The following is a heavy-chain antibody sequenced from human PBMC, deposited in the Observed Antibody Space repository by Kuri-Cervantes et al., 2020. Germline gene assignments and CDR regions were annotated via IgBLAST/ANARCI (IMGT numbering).Heavy chain of an antibody. D-gene: IGHD2-2*01. J-gene: IGHJ6*02. Sequence: ASVKVSCKASGYTFTGYYMHWVRQAPGQGLEWTGWIDPNSGGTNYAQKFQGRVTMTRDTSISTAYMELSRPRSDDTAVYYCARSRYCSSTSCPYYYYYYGMDVWGQGTTVTVSS. V-gene: IGHV1-2*02. CDR3: ARSRYCSSTSCPYYYYYYGMDV. CDR1: GYTFTGYY. CDR2: IDPNSGGT.